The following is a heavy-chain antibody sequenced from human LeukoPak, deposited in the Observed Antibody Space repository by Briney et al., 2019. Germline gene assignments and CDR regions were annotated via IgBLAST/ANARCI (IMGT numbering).Heavy chain of an antibody. CDR1: GFTFSSFP. V-gene: IGHV3-30*04. CDR2: ISTDGSYK. CDR3: ARSLIPGRWYFDL. J-gene: IGHJ2*01. Sequence: GTSLRLSCAVSGFTFSSFPFHWVRQAPGKGLEWVAAISTDGSYKYHGDSVKGRFTISRDNPMNTLYLQMNGLRPDDTAVYYCARSLIPGRWYFDLWGRGTLVTVSS. D-gene: IGHD3-16*01.